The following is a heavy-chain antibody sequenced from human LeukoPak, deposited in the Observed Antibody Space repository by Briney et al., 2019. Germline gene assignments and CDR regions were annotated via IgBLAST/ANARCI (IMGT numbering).Heavy chain of an antibody. D-gene: IGHD3-9*01. J-gene: IGHJ4*02. CDR1: VGSFSGYY. Sequence: PSETLSLTCAVYVGSFSGYYWSWIRQPPGKGLDWIGEINHCGSTNYNPSLKSRDTISVDTSKTQFSLKLSSVPAPDTAVYYCARGGVLRYFDWSGGPPGSLDYWGQGTLVTVSS. V-gene: IGHV4-34*01. CDR3: ARGGVLRYFDWSGGPPGSLDY. CDR2: INHCGST.